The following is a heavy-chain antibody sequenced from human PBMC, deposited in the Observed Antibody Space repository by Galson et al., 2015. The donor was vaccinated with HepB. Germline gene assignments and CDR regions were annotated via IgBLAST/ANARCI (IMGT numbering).Heavy chain of an antibody. CDR3: ARDYPDSNPPSSGWFDP. CDR1: GFTFSSYG. V-gene: IGHV3-33*01. D-gene: IGHD6-25*01. CDR2: IWYDGSNK. J-gene: IGHJ5*02. Sequence: SLRLSCAASGFTFSSYGMHWVRQAPGKGLEWVAVIWYDGSNKYYADSVKGRFTISRDNSKNTLYLQMNSLRAEDTAVYYCARDYPDSNPPSSGWFDPWGQGTLVTVSS.